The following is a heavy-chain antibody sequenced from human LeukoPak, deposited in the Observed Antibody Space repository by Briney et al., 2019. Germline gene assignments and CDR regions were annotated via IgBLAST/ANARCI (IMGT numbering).Heavy chain of an antibody. D-gene: IGHD4-17*01. CDR1: GGSISSSSYY. V-gene: IGHV4-39*07. CDR2: IYYSGST. J-gene: IGHJ5*02. CDR3: ARGPPPTTVTTVTNPRNWFDP. Sequence: PSETLSLTCTVSGGSISSSSYYWGWIRQPPGKGLEWIGSIYYSGSTYYNPSLKSRVTISVDTSKNQFSLKLSSVTAADTAVYYCARGPPPTTVTTVTNPRNWFDPWGQGTLVTVSS.